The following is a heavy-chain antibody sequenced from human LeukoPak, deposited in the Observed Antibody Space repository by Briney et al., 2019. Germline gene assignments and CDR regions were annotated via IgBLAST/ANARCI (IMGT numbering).Heavy chain of an antibody. CDR1: GFTFSSYG. CDR3: ARVRLPMVRRTHYNWFDP. J-gene: IGHJ5*02. CDR2: IRYDGSNK. V-gene: IGHV3-30*02. D-gene: IGHD3-10*01. Sequence: GGSLRLSCAAPGFTFSSYGMHWVRQAPGKGLEWVSFIRYDGSNKYYADSVKGRFTISRDNSKNSLYLQMNSLREEDTAVYYCARVRLPMVRRTHYNWFDPWGQGTLVTVSS.